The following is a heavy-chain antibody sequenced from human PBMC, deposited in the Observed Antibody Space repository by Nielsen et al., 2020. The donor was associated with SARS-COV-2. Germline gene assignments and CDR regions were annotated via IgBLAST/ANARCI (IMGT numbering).Heavy chain of an antibody. V-gene: IGHV3-30*04. CDR1: GFTFSSYA. J-gene: IGHJ3*02. D-gene: IGHD3-22*01. Sequence: GESLKISCAASGFTFSSYAMHWVRQAPGKGLEWVAVISYDGSNKYYTDSVKGRFTISRDNSKNTLYLQMNSLRAEDTAVYYCARGSTYYDSSGYYLRYDAFDIWGQGTMVTVSS. CDR3: ARGSTYYDSSGYYLRYDAFDI. CDR2: ISYDGSNK.